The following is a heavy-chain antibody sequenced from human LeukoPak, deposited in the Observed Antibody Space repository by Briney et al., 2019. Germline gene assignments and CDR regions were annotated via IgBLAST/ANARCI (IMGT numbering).Heavy chain of an antibody. CDR3: ARGYGSGIFPFDY. D-gene: IGHD3-10*01. J-gene: IGHJ4*02. CDR2: ISSSTSYT. Sequence: PGGSLRLSCAASGFTFSSYAMHWVRQAPGKGLEWVSYISSSTSYTNYADSVKGRFTISRDNARNSLFLQMNSLRAEDTAVYFCARGYGSGIFPFDYWGQGTLVTVSS. V-gene: IGHV3-21*05. CDR1: GFTFSSYA.